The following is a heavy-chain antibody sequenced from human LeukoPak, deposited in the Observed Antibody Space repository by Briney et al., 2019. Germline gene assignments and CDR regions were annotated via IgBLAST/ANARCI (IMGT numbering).Heavy chain of an antibody. CDR1: GGSLSGYY. V-gene: IGHV4-34*01. CDR2: INHSGST. J-gene: IGHJ4*02. CDR3: ARQWLVSPLFDY. Sequence: PSETLSLTCAVYGGSLSGYYWSWIRQPPGKGLEWIGEINHSGSTNYNPSLKSRVTTSVDTSKNQLSLKLSSMTAADTAVYYCARQWLVSPLFDYWGQGTLVTVSS. D-gene: IGHD6-19*01.